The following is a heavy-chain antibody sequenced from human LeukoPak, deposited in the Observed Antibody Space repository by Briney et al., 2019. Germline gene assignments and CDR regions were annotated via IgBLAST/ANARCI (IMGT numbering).Heavy chain of an antibody. J-gene: IGHJ4*02. Sequence: PGGSLRLSCAAYGFTFNNYAMYWVRQAPGKGLEWVSAIGGGGVGTYYADSVKGRFSISRDNAKNSLYLQMNSLRAEDTAVYYCARDWRHRDYGSGSLDYWGQGALVTVSS. V-gene: IGHV3-23*01. D-gene: IGHD3-10*01. CDR2: IGGGGVGT. CDR1: GFTFNNYA. CDR3: ARDWRHRDYGSGSLDY.